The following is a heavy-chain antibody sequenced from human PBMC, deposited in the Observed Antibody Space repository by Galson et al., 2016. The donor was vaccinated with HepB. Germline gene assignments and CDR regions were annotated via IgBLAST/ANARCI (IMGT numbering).Heavy chain of an antibody. J-gene: IGHJ2*01. CDR1: GASISSDGYS. Sequence: TLSLTCTVSGASISSDGYSWSWIRQPPGKGLEWLGYIFSNGNTQYNSSLESRLSLSIMTSENQLSLELTSVTAADTAGYYRARLHYGVYWNFDVGGRGSLVTVSS. CDR2: IFSNGNT. V-gene: IGHV4-31*03. CDR3: ARLHYGVYWNFDV. D-gene: IGHD2-8*01.